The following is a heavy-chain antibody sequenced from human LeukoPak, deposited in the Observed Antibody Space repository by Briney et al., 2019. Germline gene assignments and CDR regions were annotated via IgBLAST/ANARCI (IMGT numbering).Heavy chain of an antibody. CDR1: GGSISSGGYY. D-gene: IGHD3-22*01. CDR2: IYYSGST. V-gene: IGHV4-31*03. CDR3: ARDRSEYDSTAFDI. J-gene: IGHJ3*02. Sequence: SQTLSLTCTVSGGSISSGGYYWTWIRQPPGKVLEGIGYIYYSGSTYYNPSLKSRVTISVDTSKNQFSLKLSSVTAADTAVYYCARDRSEYDSTAFDIWGQGTMVTVSS.